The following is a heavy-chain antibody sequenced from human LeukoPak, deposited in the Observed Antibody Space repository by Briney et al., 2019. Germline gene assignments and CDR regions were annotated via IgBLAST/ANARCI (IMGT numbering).Heavy chain of an antibody. Sequence: GGSLRLSCTVSGFTVSSNSMSWVRQAPGKGLEWVSFIYSDNTHYSDSVKGRFTISRDNSKNTLYLQMNSLRAEDTAVYYCARNGYYYDSSGYPSGRYYFDYWGQGTLVTVSS. CDR2: IYSDNT. V-gene: IGHV3-53*01. D-gene: IGHD3-22*01. CDR1: GFTVSSNS. J-gene: IGHJ4*02. CDR3: ARNGYYYDSSGYPSGRYYFDY.